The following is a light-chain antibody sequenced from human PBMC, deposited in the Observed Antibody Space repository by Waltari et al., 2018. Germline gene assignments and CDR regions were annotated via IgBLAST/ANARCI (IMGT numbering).Light chain of an antibody. J-gene: IGKJ1*01. CDR3: QMYVRLPVT. V-gene: IGKV3-20*01. CDR2: DAT. Sequence: ELVFTQSPGTLALSPGETATLSCRASQSVGRALAWYQQKPGQAPRLLIYDATSRATGIPDRFSGSGSGTDFSLTISRVEPEDFAVYYCQMYVRLPVTFGQGTKVEVK. CDR1: QSVGRA.